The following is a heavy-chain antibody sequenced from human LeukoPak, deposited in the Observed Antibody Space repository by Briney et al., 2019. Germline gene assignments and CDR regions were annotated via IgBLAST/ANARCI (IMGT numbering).Heavy chain of an antibody. CDR2: INWNGGST. D-gene: IGHD6-6*01. V-gene: IGHV3-20*03. J-gene: IGHJ4*02. Sequence: GGSLRLSFAASGFTFDDYGMSWVRQAPGKGLEWVSGINWNGGSTGYADSVKGRFTISRDNAKNSLYLQMNSLRAEDTALYYCARANGYSSSYGYWGQGTLVTVSS. CDR1: GFTFDDYG. CDR3: ARANGYSSSYGY.